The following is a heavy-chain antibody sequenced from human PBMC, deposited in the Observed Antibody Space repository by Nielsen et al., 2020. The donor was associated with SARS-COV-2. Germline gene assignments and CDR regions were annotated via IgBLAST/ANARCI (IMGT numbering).Heavy chain of an antibody. CDR1: RGSISSYY. V-gene: IGHV4-59*01. J-gene: IGHJ6*02. CDR2: IYYSGST. D-gene: IGHD6-25*01. CDR3: ARGDEAADYYYYGMDV. Sequence: SETLSLTCTVSRGSISSYYWSWIRQPPGKGLEWIGYIYYSGSTNYNPSLKSRVTISVDTSKNQFSLKLSSVTAADTAVYYCARGDEAADYYYYGMDVWGQGTTVTVSS.